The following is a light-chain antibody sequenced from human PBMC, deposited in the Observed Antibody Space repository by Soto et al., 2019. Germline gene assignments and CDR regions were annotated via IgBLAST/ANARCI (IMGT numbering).Light chain of an antibody. V-gene: IGKV3-20*01. J-gene: IGKJ4*01. CDR3: QQYGSSPLT. Sequence: EIVFTQCPSTLSLSPVERATLSCRASQSVSSYLAWYQQKPGQAPRLLIYGASTRATGIPDRFSGSGSGTDFTLTISRLEPEDFAVYYCQQYGSSPLTFGGGTKVDIK. CDR2: GAS. CDR1: QSVSSY.